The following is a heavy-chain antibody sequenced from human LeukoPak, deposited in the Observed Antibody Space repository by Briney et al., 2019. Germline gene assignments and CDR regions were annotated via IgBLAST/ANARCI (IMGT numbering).Heavy chain of an antibody. CDR2: ISAYNGNT. CDR3: AITKYSSSWLTNGDGAFDI. V-gene: IGHV1-18*01. J-gene: IGHJ3*02. CDR1: GYTFTSYG. Sequence: ASVKVSCKASGYTFTSYGISWVRQAPGQGLEWMGWISAYNGNTNYAQKLQGRVTMTTDTSTSTAYMELRSLRSDDTAVYYCAITKYSSSWLTNGDGAFDIWGQGTMVTVSS. D-gene: IGHD6-13*01.